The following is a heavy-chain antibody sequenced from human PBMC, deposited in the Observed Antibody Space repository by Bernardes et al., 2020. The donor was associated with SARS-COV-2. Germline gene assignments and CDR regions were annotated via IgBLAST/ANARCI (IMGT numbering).Heavy chain of an antibody. Sequence: GGSLRLSCTASGFTFGDYAMSWFRQAPGKGLEWVGFIRSKAYGGTTEYAASVKGRFTISRDDSKSIAYLQMNSLKTEDTAVYYCTQSGGYYDFWSGYFFSGMDVWGQGTTVTVSS. CDR2: IRSKAYGGTT. D-gene: IGHD3-3*01. CDR3: TQSGGYYDFWSGYFFSGMDV. CDR1: GFTFGDYA. V-gene: IGHV3-49*03. J-gene: IGHJ6*02.